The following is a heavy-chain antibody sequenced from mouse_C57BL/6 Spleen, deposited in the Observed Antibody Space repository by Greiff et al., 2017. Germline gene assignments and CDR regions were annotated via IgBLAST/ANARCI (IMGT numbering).Heavy chain of an antibody. CDR2: INPNNGGT. J-gene: IGHJ3*01. V-gene: IGHV1-18*01. Sequence: VQLQQSGPELVKPGASVKIPCKASGYTFTDYNMDWVKQSHGKSLEWIGDINPNNGGTIYNQKFKGKATLTVDKSSSTAYMELRSLTSEDTAVYYCARGNWDSFAYWGQGTLVTVST. CDR3: ARGNWDSFAY. CDR1: GYTFTDYN. D-gene: IGHD4-1*01.